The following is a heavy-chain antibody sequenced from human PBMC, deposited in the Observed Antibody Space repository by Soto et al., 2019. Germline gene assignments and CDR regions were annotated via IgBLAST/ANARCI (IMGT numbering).Heavy chain of an antibody. CDR2: IRYDGTEK. D-gene: IGHD1-26*01. J-gene: IGHJ4*02. Sequence: GVCLRLSGAAAGFILSSFALHWVRQAPGKGLEWVAVIRYDGTEKYKGDSVKGRFTISRDNSKNTVYLEMTSLKAEDTAVYYCARDFTQVGPLDFWGQGTLVTVSS. CDR1: GFILSSFA. V-gene: IGHV3-33*01. CDR3: ARDFTQVGPLDF.